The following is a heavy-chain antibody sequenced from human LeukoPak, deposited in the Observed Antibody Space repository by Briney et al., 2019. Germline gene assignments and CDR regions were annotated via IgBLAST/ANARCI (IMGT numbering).Heavy chain of an antibody. CDR2: IYYSGST. CDR1: GGSISSYY. V-gene: IGHV4-59*08. D-gene: IGHD6-13*01. J-gene: IGHJ3*02. CDR3: ARRGSSWYYAFDI. Sequence: PSETLSLTCTVSGGSISSYYWSWIRQPPGKGLEWIGYIYYSGSTNYIPSLKSRVTISVDTSKNQFSLKLSSVTAADTAVYYCARRGSSWYYAFDIWGQGTMVTVSS.